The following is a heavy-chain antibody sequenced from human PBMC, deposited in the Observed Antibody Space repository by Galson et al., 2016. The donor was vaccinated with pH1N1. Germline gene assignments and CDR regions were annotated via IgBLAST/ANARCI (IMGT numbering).Heavy chain of an antibody. CDR3: VRKNYGDAFDI. Sequence: SLRLSCAASGFTFNEYGMNWVRQAPGKGLEWVSGVIWNGGSPGYADSVKGRFTISRDNAKKSLYLQLNILIAEDTAVYYCVRKNYGDAFDIWGRGTMVTVSS. CDR1: GFTFNEYG. CDR2: VIWNGGSP. J-gene: IGHJ3*02. D-gene: IGHD3-10*01. V-gene: IGHV3-20*04.